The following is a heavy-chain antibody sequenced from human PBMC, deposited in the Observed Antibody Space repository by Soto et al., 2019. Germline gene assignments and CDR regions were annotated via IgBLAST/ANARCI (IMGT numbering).Heavy chain of an antibody. D-gene: IGHD3-22*01. Sequence: SVKVSCKASGGTFSSYAISWVRQAPGQGLEWMGGIIPIFGTANYAQKFQGRVTITADESTSTAYMELSSLRSEDTAVYYCAQYYDSSGYHAFDYWGQETLVTVSS. V-gene: IGHV1-69*13. J-gene: IGHJ4*02. CDR2: IIPIFGTA. CDR3: AQYYDSSGYHAFDY. CDR1: GGTFSSYA.